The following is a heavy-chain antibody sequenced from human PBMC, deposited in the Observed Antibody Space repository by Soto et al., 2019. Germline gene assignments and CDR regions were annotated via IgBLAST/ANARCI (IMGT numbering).Heavy chain of an antibody. CDR2: IYYSGST. V-gene: IGHV4-39*01. Sequence: SETLSLTCTVSGGSISSSSYYWGWIRQPPGKGLEWIGSIYYSGSTYYNPSLKSRVTISVDTSKNQFSLKLSSVTAADTAVYYCARPYCTNGVCYLYFDYWGQGTLVTVSS. CDR3: ARPYCTNGVCYLYFDY. D-gene: IGHD2-8*01. CDR1: GGSISSSSYY. J-gene: IGHJ4*02.